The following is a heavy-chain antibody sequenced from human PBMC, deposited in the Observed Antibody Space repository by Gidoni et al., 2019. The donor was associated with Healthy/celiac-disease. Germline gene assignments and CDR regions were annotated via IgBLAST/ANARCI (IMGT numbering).Heavy chain of an antibody. J-gene: IGHJ4*02. V-gene: IGHV3-9*01. CDR1: GFTFDDYA. D-gene: IGHD6-19*01. CDR2: ISWNSGSI. Sequence: EVQLVESGGGLVQPGRSLSLSCAASGFTFDDYAMHWVRQAPGKGLEWVSGISWNSGSIGYADSVKGRFTISRDNAKNSLYLQMNSLRAEDTALYYCAKDGDSGWYDYFDYWGQGTLVTVSS. CDR3: AKDGDSGWYDYFDY.